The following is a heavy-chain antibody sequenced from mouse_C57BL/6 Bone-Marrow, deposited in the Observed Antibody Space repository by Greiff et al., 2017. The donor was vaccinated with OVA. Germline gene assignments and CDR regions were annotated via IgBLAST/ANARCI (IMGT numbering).Heavy chain of an antibody. CDR2: IRSKSSNYAT. CDR1: GFTFNTYA. Sequence: EVQVVESGGGLVQPTGSLKLSCAASGFTFNTYAMHWVRQAPGKGLEWVARIRSKSSNYATYYADSVKDRFTISRDDSQSMLYLQMNNLKTEDTAMYYCVRVRPCYYYGSYWYFDVWGTGTTVTVAS. J-gene: IGHJ1*03. CDR3: VRVRPCYYYGSYWYFDV. D-gene: IGHD1-1*01. V-gene: IGHV10-3*01.